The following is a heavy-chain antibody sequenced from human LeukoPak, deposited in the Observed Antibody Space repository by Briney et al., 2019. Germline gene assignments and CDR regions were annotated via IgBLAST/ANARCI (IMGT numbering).Heavy chain of an antibody. V-gene: IGHV3-21*04. CDR2: ISSSSGYI. CDR1: GFPFSRYT. D-gene: IGHD2-15*01. CDR3: AREDRMSRVDP. Sequence: PGGSLRLSCAASGFPFSRYTMNWVRQAPGKGLEWVSSISSSSGYIYYADSVKGRFTISRDNAKNSLYLQMNSLRAEDTAVYYCAREDRMSRVDPWGQGTLVTVSS. J-gene: IGHJ5*02.